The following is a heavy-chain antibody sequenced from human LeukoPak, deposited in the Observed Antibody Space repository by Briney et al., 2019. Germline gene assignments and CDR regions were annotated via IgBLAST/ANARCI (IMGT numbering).Heavy chain of an antibody. Sequence: GGSLRLSCAASGFAFSSYSMKWVRQAPGKGLEWVSSISSSSSYIYYADSVKGRFTISRDNAKNSLYLQMNSLRAEDTAVYYCARGSTSRSWFDPWGQGTLVTVSS. CDR3: ARGSTSRSWFDP. J-gene: IGHJ5*02. D-gene: IGHD2-2*01. CDR2: ISSSSSYI. V-gene: IGHV3-21*01. CDR1: GFAFSSYS.